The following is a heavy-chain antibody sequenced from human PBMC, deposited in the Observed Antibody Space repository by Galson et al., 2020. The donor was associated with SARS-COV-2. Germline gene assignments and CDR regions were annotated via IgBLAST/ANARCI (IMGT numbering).Heavy chain of an antibody. D-gene: IGHD3-16*01. CDR1: GGSISGSSHY. J-gene: IGHJ5*02. CDR3: ARPLHNFGDNWFEP. CDR2: MYHTGNT. V-gene: IGHV4-39*01. Sequence: SETLSLTCSVSGGSISGSSHYWGWIRQPPGKGLQWIGSMYHTGNTYYNPSLRSRVTISIDTSRNEFSLRLDSVTAADTAVYYCARPLHNFGDNWFEPWGQGTLVIVSS.